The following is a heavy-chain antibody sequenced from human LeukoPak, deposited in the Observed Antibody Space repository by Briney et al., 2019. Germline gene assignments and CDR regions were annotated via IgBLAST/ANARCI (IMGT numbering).Heavy chain of an antibody. CDR3: ASSSGYPYYFDY. CDR2: INHSGST. D-gene: IGHD3-22*01. CDR1: GGSFSGYY. V-gene: IGHV4-34*01. Sequence: PSETLSLTXAVYGGSFSGYYWSWIRQPPGKGLEWIGEINHSGSTNYNPSLKSRVTISVDTSKNQFSLKLSSVTAADTAVYYCASSSGYPYYFDYWGQGTLVTVSS. J-gene: IGHJ4*02.